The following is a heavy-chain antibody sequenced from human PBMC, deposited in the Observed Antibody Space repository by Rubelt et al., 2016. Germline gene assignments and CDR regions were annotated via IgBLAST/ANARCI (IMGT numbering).Heavy chain of an antibody. Sequence: QVQLVQSGTEVKKPGASVKVSCKPSGYTFTSYGISWVRQAPGQGLEWMGWISTYSDNTDYAQKLQGRVTMTTDASTGTAYMDLRSLRSDDTAVYYCARDYSSSWAFDYWGQGTLVTVSS. J-gene: IGHJ4*02. D-gene: IGHD6-13*01. V-gene: IGHV1-18*01. CDR1: GYTFTSYG. CDR3: ARDYSSSWAFDY. CDR2: ISTYSDNT.